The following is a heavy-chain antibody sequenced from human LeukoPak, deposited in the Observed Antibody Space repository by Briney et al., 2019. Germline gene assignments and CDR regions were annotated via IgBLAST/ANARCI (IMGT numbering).Heavy chain of an antibody. Sequence: ASVKVSCKASGYTFTGYYMHWVRQAPGQGLEWMGWINPNSGGTNYAQKFQGWVTMTRDTSISTAYMELSRLRSDDTAVYYCARAVQEDYYYYYYMDVWGKGTTVTVSS. CDR1: GYTFTGYY. J-gene: IGHJ6*03. V-gene: IGHV1-2*04. CDR3: ARAVQEDYYYYYYMDV. CDR2: INPNSGGT.